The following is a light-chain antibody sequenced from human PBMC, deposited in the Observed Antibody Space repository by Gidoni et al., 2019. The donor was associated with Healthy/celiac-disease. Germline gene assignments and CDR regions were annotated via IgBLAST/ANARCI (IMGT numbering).Light chain of an antibody. Sequence: DLVMTQSPDSLAVSLGERATINCKSSQSVLYSSNNKNYLAWYQQKPGQPPKLLIYWASTREPGVPDRFSGSGSGTDFTLTISSLQAEDVAVYYCQQYYSNPLTFGGGTKVEIK. CDR1: QSVLYSSNNKNY. CDR2: WAS. V-gene: IGKV4-1*01. J-gene: IGKJ4*01. CDR3: QQYYSNPLT.